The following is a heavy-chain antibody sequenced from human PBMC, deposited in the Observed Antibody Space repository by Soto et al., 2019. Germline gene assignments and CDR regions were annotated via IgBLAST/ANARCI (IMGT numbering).Heavy chain of an antibody. CDR2: IYYSGST. Sequence: QLQLQESGPGLVKPSETLSLTCTVSGGSISSSSYYWGWIRQPPGKGLEWIGSIYYSGSTYYNPSLKSRVTISVDTSKNQFSLKLSSVTAADTAVYYCARHTSGELSFAAIDYWGQGTLVTVSS. CDR3: ARHTSGELSFAAIDY. CDR1: GGSISSSSYY. J-gene: IGHJ4*02. D-gene: IGHD3-16*02. V-gene: IGHV4-39*01.